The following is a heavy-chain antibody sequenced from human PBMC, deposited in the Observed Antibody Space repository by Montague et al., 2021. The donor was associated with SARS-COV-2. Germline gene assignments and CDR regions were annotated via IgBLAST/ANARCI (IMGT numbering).Heavy chain of an antibody. CDR1: GGSFSGYS. J-gene: IGHJ4*02. V-gene: IGHV4-34*01. Sequence: SETLSLTCAVYGGSFSGYSWNWIRQPPGKGLEWIGEISHGGSTNYNPSLKSRVTMSVDTSKNQFSLKLSSVTAADTAVYYCARGARQGYGFRLGSFDYWGQGTLVTVSS. CDR2: ISHGGST. D-gene: IGHD3-10*01. CDR3: ARGARQGYGFRLGSFDY.